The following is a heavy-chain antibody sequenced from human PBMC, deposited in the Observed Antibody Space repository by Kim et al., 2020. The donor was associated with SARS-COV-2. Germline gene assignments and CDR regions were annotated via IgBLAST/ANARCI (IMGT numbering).Heavy chain of an antibody. J-gene: IGHJ6*02. D-gene: IGHD5-18*01. CDR1: GYSFTSYW. CDR3: ARVDTAIVIHYYGLDV. Sequence: GESLKISCKGSGYSFTSYWIGWVRQMPGKGLEWMGIIYPGDSDTRYSPSFQGQVTISADKSISTAYLQWSSLKASDTAMYYCARVDTAIVIHYYGLDVWGQGTTVTVSS. CDR2: IYPGDSDT. V-gene: IGHV5-51*01.